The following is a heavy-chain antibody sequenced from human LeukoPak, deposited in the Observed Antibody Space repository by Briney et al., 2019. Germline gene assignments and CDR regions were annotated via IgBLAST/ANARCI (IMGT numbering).Heavy chain of an antibody. CDR3: ASRAHGPSQLGYYCYGMDV. V-gene: IGHV4-39*07. CDR1: GGSISSSSYY. CDR2: IYYSGST. Sequence: SETLSLTCTVSGGSISSSSYYWGWIRQPPGKGLEWIGSIYYSGSTYYNPSLKSRVTISVDTSKNQFSLKLSSVTAADTAVYYCASRAHGPSQLGYYCYGMDVWGQGTTVTVSS. J-gene: IGHJ6*02. D-gene: IGHD3-10*01.